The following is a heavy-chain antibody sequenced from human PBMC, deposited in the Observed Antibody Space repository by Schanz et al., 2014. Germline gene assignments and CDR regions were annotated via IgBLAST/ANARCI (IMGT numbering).Heavy chain of an antibody. Sequence: EVQLVESGGGLIQPGGSLRLSCSASTFTFDHYAMTWVRQAPGKGLEWVAAISSRSDEIKYADSVRGRFTISRDNSKSTMYLQMNSLRAEDTAVYFCAKDLGVDCDDGCVNWYIDLWGRGTLVTVSS. V-gene: IGHV3-23*04. D-gene: IGHD2-21*02. J-gene: IGHJ2*01. CDR2: ISSRSDEI. CDR3: AKDLGVDCDDGCVNWYIDL. CDR1: TFTFDHYA.